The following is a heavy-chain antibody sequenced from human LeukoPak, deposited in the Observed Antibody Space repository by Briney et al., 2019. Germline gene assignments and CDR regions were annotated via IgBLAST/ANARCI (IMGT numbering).Heavy chain of an antibody. D-gene: IGHD5-24*01. V-gene: IGHV3-23*01. CDR2: ISGSDGNK. CDR3: VREARESGGFDY. J-gene: IGHJ4*02. Sequence: GGSLRLSCAAAGFAFTTYAMSWVRQAPGKGLEWVSFISGSDGNKYYADSVKGRFTISRDNSNNSLYLQMNSLRAEDTAVYYCVREARESGGFDYWGQGTLVTVSS. CDR1: GFAFTTYA.